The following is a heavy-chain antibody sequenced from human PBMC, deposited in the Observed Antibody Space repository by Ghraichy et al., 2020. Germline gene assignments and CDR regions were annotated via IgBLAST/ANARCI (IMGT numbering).Heavy chain of an antibody. Sequence: TLSLTCTVSGGSISSGDYYWSWIRQPPGKGLEWIGYVYYSGSTYYNPSLKSRVTISVDTSKNQFSLKLSSVTAADTAVYYCARELRYFDWLSPTGYDYWGQGTLVTVSS. D-gene: IGHD3-9*01. CDR1: GGSISSGDYY. CDR3: ARELRYFDWLSPTGYDY. V-gene: IGHV4-30-4*01. J-gene: IGHJ4*02. CDR2: VYYSGST.